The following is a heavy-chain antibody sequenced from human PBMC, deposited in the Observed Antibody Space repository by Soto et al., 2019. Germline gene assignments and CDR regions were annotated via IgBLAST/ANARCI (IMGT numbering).Heavy chain of an antibody. CDR3: ARGQGGNLLYYFDY. J-gene: IGHJ4*02. V-gene: IGHV1-69*06. CDR1: GGTFSSYA. CDR2: IIPIFGTP. D-gene: IGHD2-21*02. Sequence: QVQLVQAGAEVKKPGSSVKVSCKASGGTFSSYAISWVRQAPGQGLEWMGGIIPIFGTPNYAQKFQGRVTINADKSTSTGHMGLSSLRSEDTAVYYCARGQGGNLLYYFDYWGQGTLVTVSS.